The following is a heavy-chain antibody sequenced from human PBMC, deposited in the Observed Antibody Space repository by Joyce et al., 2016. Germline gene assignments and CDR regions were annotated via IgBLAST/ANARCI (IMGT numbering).Heavy chain of an antibody. CDR3: ARGRGYRYGFDY. J-gene: IGHJ4*02. V-gene: IGHV1-8*01. CDR2: MNSHSGDT. CDR1: GHTSTSYD. Sequence: QVQLVQSGAEVKKPGASVKVSCKASGHTSTSYDINWARQATGQGLEWMGWMNSHSGDTGYAQKFQGRVTMTRNTSISTAYMELSSLRSEDTAVYYCARGRGYRYGFDYWGQGTLVTASS. D-gene: IGHD5-18*01.